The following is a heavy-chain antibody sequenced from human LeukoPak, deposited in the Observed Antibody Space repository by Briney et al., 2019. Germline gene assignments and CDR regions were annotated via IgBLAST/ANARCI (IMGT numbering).Heavy chain of an antibody. CDR2: IYPGDSDT. J-gene: IGHJ5*02. V-gene: IGHV5-51*01. CDR1: GSDFSRHW. CDR3: TRGPDRLYDFWNGYYTWSESNWFDP. D-gene: IGHD3/OR15-3a*01. Sequence: GESLKISCKGSGSDFSRHWIAWVRQVPGKGLEWMGIIYPGDSDTRYSPSFQGQVTISLDKSINTAYLQWSSLKASDTAMYYCTRGPDRLYDFWNGYYTWSESNWFDPWGQGTLITVSS.